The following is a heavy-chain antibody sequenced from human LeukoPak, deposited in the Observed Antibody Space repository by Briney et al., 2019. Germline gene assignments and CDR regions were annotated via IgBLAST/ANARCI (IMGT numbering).Heavy chain of an antibody. CDR1: GFTFSSYA. J-gene: IGHJ5*02. CDR2: ISGSGGST. CDR3: AKIPRITIFEVVLSSWFDP. V-gene: IGHV3-23*01. Sequence: GGSLRLSCAASGFTFSSYAMSWVRQAPGKGLEWVSAISGSGGSTYCADSVKGRFTISRDNSKNTLYLQMNSLRAEDTAVYYCAKIPRITIFEVVLSSWFDPWGQGTLVTVSS. D-gene: IGHD3-3*01.